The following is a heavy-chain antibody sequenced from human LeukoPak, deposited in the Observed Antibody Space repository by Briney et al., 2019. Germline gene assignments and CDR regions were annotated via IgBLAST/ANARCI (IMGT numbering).Heavy chain of an antibody. CDR2: VSTVDSDT. Sequence: VAALMICWNCSGYSFTNYWIGLVRQMPGKGLEWMGIVSTVDSDTRNSPSFQGEVTISADTSINTVHLRWSSLKASDTAMYYCARREMATITPSDYSG. D-gene: IGHD5-24*01. CDR3: ARREMATITPSDY. J-gene: IGHJ4*01. V-gene: IGHV5-51*01. CDR1: GYSFTNYW.